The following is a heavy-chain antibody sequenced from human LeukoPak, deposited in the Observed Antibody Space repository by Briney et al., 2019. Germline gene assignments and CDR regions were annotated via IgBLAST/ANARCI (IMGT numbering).Heavy chain of an antibody. CDR2: IYYSGST. J-gene: IGHJ4*02. D-gene: IGHD2-2*01. CDR3: ARGDIVVVPADVYFDY. Sequence: PSETLSLTCTVSGGSITSSGYYWGWIRQPPGKGLEWIGSIYYSGSTYYNPSLKSRVTISVDTSKNQFSLKLSSVTAADTAVYYCARGDIVVVPADVYFDYWGQGTLVTVSS. V-gene: IGHV4-39*07. CDR1: GGSITSSGYY.